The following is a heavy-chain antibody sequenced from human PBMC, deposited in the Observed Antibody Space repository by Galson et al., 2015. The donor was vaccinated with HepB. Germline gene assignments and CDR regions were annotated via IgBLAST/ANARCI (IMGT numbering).Heavy chain of an antibody. CDR3: AVTRDPRYYYYGMDV. D-gene: IGHD4-11*01. CDR1: GGTFSSYA. CDR2: IIPIFGTA. Sequence: SVKVSCKASGGTFSSYAISWVRQAPGQGLEWMGGIIPIFGTANYAQKFQGRVTITADESTSTAYMELSSLRSEDTAVYYCAVTRDPRYYYYGMDVWGQGTTVTVSS. J-gene: IGHJ6*02. V-gene: IGHV1-69*13.